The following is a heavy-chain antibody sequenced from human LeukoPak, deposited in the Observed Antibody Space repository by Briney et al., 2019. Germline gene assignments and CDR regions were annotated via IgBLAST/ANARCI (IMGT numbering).Heavy chain of an antibody. V-gene: IGHV4-59*08. CDR2: IYYSGST. D-gene: IGHD4-17*01. CDR1: GGSISSYY. J-gene: IGHJ4*02. CDR3: ARKAVTSSAFDY. Sequence: PSETLSLTCTVSGGSISSYYWSWIRQPPGKGLEWIGCIYYSGSTNYNPSLKSRVTISVDTSKNQFSLKLSSVTAADTAVYYCARKAVTSSAFDYWGQGTLVTVSS.